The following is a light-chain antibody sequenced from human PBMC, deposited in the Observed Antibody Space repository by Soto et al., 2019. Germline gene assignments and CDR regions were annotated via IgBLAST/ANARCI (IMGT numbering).Light chain of an antibody. CDR2: EVS. V-gene: IGLV2-8*01. CDR1: SSDVGGYNY. Sequence: HSVLTQPPSASGSPGQSVTISCPRTSSDVGGYNYVSWYQQHPGKAPKLMIYEVSKRPSGVPDRFSGSKSGNTASLTVSGLQAEDEADYYCSSYAGSNNYVFGTGTKVTVL. J-gene: IGLJ1*01. CDR3: SSYAGSNNYV.